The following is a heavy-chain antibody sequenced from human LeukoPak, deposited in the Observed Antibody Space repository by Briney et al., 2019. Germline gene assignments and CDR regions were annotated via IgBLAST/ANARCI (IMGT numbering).Heavy chain of an antibody. Sequence: GGPLRLSCAASGFTFSSYWMHWVRQAPGKGLVWVSRISSDGSSTSYADSVKGRFTISRDNAKNTLYLQMNSLRADDTAVYYCARGTGYELLDSWGQGTLVAVSS. CDR2: ISSDGSST. V-gene: IGHV3-74*01. CDR1: GFTFSSYW. CDR3: ARGTGYELLDS. D-gene: IGHD5-12*01. J-gene: IGHJ4*02.